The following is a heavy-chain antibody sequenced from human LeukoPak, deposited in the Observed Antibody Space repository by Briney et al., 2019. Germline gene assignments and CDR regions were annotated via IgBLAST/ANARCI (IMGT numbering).Heavy chain of an antibody. CDR3: ARANSGYAFFDY. V-gene: IGHV5-51*01. J-gene: IGHJ4*02. D-gene: IGHD5-12*01. Sequence: GESLKISFKGSGYSFTTYLIGWVRQTPGRGLELMGIIYPGESDTRSSPAVQGQVTISADKSISTAYLQWSSVKASDTAMYYCARANSGYAFFDYWGQGTLVTVSS. CDR1: GYSFTTYL. CDR2: IYPGESDT.